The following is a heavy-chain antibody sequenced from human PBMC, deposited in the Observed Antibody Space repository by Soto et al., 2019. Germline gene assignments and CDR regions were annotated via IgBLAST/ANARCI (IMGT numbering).Heavy chain of an antibody. CDR3: AKGPWYSSSWVDY. Sequence: QVQLVESGGGVVQPGRSLRLSCAASGFTFSSYGMHWVRQAPGKGLEWVAVISYDGSNKYYADSVKGRFTISRDNSKNTLYLQMNSLRAEDTAAYYCAKGPWYSSSWVDYWGQGTLVTVSS. CDR1: GFTFSSYG. V-gene: IGHV3-30*18. J-gene: IGHJ4*02. CDR2: ISYDGSNK. D-gene: IGHD6-13*01.